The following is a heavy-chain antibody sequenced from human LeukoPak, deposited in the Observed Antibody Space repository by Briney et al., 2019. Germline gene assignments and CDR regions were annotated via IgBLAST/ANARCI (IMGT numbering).Heavy chain of an antibody. CDR2: ISYDGSNK. Sequence: GGPLRLSCAASGFTFSSYVMHWVRQAPGKGLEWVAVISYDGSNKYYADSVKGRFTISRDNSKNTLYLQMNSLRAEDTAVYYCARGNDIAIDYWGQGTLVTVSS. V-gene: IGHV3-30*03. J-gene: IGHJ4*02. CDR3: ARGNDIAIDY. CDR1: GFTFSSYV. D-gene: IGHD3-9*01.